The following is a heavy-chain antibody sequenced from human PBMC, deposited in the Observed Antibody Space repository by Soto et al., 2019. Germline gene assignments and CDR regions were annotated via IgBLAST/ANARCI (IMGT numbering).Heavy chain of an antibody. CDR3: ARELSLSAYVKWYYGMDV. D-gene: IGHD1-26*01. J-gene: IGHJ6*02. V-gene: IGHV1-2*02. Sequence: ASVKVSCKASGYTFTGYYIYWVRQAPGEGLEWMAWINPNTGGTNYAQRFQGRVTLTRDTSISTAYLELSGLRSDDTAVYYCARELSLSAYVKWYYGMDVWGQGTTVTVSS. CDR1: GYTFTGYY. CDR2: INPNTGGT.